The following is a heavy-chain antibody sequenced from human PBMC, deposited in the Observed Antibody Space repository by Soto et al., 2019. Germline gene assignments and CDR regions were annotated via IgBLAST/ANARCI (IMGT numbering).Heavy chain of an antibody. CDR3: AHRRVWSGYLPRGYFDY. Sequence: SGPTLVNPTQTLTLTCTFSGFSLSTSGVGVGWIRQPPGKALEWLALIYWDDDKRYSPSLKSRLTITKDTSKNQVVLTMTNMDPVDTATYYCAHRRVWSGYLPRGYFDYWGQGTLVTVSS. V-gene: IGHV2-5*02. J-gene: IGHJ4*02. CDR2: IYWDDDK. CDR1: GFSLSTSGVG. D-gene: IGHD3-3*01.